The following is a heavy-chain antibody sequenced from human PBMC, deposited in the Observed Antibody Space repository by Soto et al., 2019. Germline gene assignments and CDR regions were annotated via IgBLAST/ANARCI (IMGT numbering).Heavy chain of an antibody. CDR2: ISGSGGIS. Sequence: GGSLRLSCAASGFTFNSFAMNWVRQAPGRGLEWVSIISGSGGISYYADSVKGRFTISRDNSKSTLYLQMNGLRADDTAVYYCASREASCWSRNNWSGPWGQGTLVTVSS. D-gene: IGHD6-19*01. CDR3: ASREASCWSRNNWSGP. V-gene: IGHV3-23*01. CDR1: GFTFNSFA. J-gene: IGHJ5*02.